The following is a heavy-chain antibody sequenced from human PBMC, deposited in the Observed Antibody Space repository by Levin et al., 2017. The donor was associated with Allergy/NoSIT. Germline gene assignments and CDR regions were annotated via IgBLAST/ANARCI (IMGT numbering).Heavy chain of an antibody. Sequence: GESLKISCAASGFTFSDYYMSWIRQAPGKGLEWVSYISSSSSYTNYADSVKGRFTISRDNAKNSLYLQMNSLRAEDTAVYYCAWLNHHFSSSWPGAFDSWGQGTMVTVSS. CDR2: ISSSSSYT. CDR3: AWLNHHFSSSWPGAFDS. CDR1: GFTFSDYY. D-gene: IGHD6-13*01. V-gene: IGHV3-11*03. J-gene: IGHJ3*02.